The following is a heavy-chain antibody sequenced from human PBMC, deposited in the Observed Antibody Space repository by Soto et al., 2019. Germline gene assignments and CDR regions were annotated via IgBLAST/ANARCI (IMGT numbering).Heavy chain of an antibody. D-gene: IGHD6-19*01. Sequence: GESLKISCAASGFTFSSYAMHWVRQAPGKGLEWVAVISYDGSNKYYADSVKGRFTISRDNSKNTLYLQMNSLRAEDTAVYYCARDYGSGWYGNYFDYWGQGTLVTVSS. CDR2: ISYDGSNK. CDR1: GFTFSSYA. J-gene: IGHJ4*02. V-gene: IGHV3-30-3*01. CDR3: ARDYGSGWYGNYFDY.